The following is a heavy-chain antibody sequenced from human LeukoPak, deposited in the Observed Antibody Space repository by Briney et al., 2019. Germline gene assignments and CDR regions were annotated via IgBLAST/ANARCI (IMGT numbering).Heavy chain of an antibody. V-gene: IGHV4-39*02. CDR2: VYYGRSP. Sequence: SETLSLTCTVSGDSISRSTYYWAWIRQPPGKGLEWIGSVYYGRSPYFNPSLEGRATISVDTSKNHFSLKMSSVTAADTAVYYCARSSGTGTFSYWGQGTLVTVSS. CDR1: GDSISRSTYY. D-gene: IGHD6-25*01. CDR3: ARSSGTGTFSY. J-gene: IGHJ4*02.